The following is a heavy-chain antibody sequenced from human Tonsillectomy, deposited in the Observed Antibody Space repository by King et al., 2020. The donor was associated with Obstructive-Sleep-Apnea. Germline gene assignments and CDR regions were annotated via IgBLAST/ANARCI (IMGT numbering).Heavy chain of an antibody. CDR2: ISYDGSNK. J-gene: IGHJ4*02. CDR3: AKDRQWLALDY. Sequence: QVQLVESGGGVVQPGRSLRLSCAASGFTFSSYGMHWVRQAPGKGLEWVAGISYDGSNKYYADFVKGRFTISRDNSKKTLYLQMNSLRAEDTAVYYCAKDRQWLALDYWGQGTLVTVSS. V-gene: IGHV3-30*18. CDR1: GFTFSSYG. D-gene: IGHD6-19*01.